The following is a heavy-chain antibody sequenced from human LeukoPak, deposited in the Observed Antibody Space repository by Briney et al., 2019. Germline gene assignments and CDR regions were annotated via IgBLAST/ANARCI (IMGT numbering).Heavy chain of an antibody. CDR2: IYYSGST. CDR3: ARGRNAFDI. J-gene: IGHJ3*02. V-gene: IGHV4-59*01. CDR1: GGSISSYY. Sequence: PSETLSLTCTVSGGSISSYYWSWIRQPPRKGLEWIGNIYYSGSTNYNPSLKSRVPISVNTFKNQVSMKLSPVTAADTAVNYCARGRNAFDIWGQGTMVTVSS.